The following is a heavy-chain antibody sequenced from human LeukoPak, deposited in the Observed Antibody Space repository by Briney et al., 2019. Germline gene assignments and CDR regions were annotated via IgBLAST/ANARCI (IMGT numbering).Heavy chain of an antibody. CDR3: ARGRIMAY. CDR2: ISSSSNTI. Sequence: GGSLRLSCAASGFTFSSHEMTWVRQAPGKGLEWVSYISSSSNTIYYADSVKGRFTISGDNAKNSLYLQMNSLRAEDTAVYYCARGRIMAYWGQGTLVTVSS. D-gene: IGHD3-16*01. V-gene: IGHV3-48*03. J-gene: IGHJ4*02. CDR1: GFTFSSHE.